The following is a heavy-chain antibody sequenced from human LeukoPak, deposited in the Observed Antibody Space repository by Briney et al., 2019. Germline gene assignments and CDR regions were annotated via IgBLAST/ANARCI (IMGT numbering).Heavy chain of an antibody. D-gene: IGHD3-16*01. J-gene: IGHJ4*02. V-gene: IGHV3-33*01. CDR1: GFTFNNHG. Sequence: GGSLRLSCAASGFTFNNHGMHWVRQAPGKGLEWVAVVWYDGSNKYYADSVKGRFTISRDNSKNTLYLQMNRLRAEDTAVYYCARWGGAKRFDYWGQGTLVTVSS. CDR3: ARWGGAKRFDY. CDR2: VWYDGSNK.